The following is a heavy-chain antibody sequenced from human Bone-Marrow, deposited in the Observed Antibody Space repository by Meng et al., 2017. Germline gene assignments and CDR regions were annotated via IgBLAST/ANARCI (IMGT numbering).Heavy chain of an antibody. V-gene: IGHV3-23*01. CDR2: ISGSGGST. Sequence: GGSLRLSCAASGFTFSSYAMSWVRQAPGKGLERVSAISGSGGSTYYADSVKGRFTISRDNSKNTLYLQMNSLRAEDSAVYYCARVLEWELRLNAFDIWGQGTMVTVSS. D-gene: IGHD1-26*01. CDR1: GFTFSSYA. CDR3: ARVLEWELRLNAFDI. J-gene: IGHJ3*02.